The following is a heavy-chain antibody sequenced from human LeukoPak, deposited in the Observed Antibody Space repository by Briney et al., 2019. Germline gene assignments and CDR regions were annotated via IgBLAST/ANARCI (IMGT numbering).Heavy chain of an antibody. CDR1: GYTFTGYY. V-gene: IGHV1-69*13. Sequence: ASVKVSCKASGYTFTGYYIHWVRQAPGQGLEWMGGIIPIFGTANYAQKFQGRVTITADESTSTAYMELSSLRSEDTAVYYCARDLDYYDSSGYSLNAFDIWGQGTMVTVSS. CDR3: ARDLDYYDSSGYSLNAFDI. J-gene: IGHJ3*02. D-gene: IGHD3-22*01. CDR2: IIPIFGTA.